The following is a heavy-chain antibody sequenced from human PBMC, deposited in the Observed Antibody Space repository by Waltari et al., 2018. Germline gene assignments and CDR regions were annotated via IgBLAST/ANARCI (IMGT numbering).Heavy chain of an antibody. CDR2: IIPIFGTA. J-gene: IGHJ3*02. CDR3: ARDRYSSGWYHDAFDI. D-gene: IGHD6-19*01. Sequence: QVQLVQSGAEVKKPGSSVKVSCKASGGTLSSYAISWVRQAHGQGLEWMGGIIPIFGTANYAQKFQGRVTITADESTSTAYMELSSLRSEDTAVYYCARDRYSSGWYHDAFDIWGQGTMVTVSS. V-gene: IGHV1-69*12. CDR1: GGTLSSYA.